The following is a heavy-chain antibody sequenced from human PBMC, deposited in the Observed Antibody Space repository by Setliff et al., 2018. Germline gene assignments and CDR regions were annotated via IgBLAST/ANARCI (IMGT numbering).Heavy chain of an antibody. CDR1: GYSISSAYY. V-gene: IGHV4-38-2*01. D-gene: IGHD2-8*01. CDR2: IYHSGST. CDR3: ARVLNWFDP. J-gene: IGHJ5*02. Sequence: PSETLSLTCAVSGYSISSAYYWGWIRQPPGKGLEWIGSIYHSGSTYYNPSIKSRLTISVDTSKNQFSLKLSSVTAADTAVYYCARVLNWFDPWGQGTLVTVSS.